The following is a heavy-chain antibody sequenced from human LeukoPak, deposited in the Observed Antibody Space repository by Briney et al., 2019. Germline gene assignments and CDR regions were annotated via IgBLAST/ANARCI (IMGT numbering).Heavy chain of an antibody. CDR1: GFSLSTMGRC. Sequence: SGPALVKPTQTLTLTCTFSGFSLSTMGRCVSWIRQPPGKALEWLARILWDDDKYYSTSLKTRLTISKDTSKHQVVLTMTYMDPVDTATYYCARIAKKSYYDSSGYFDYWGQGTLVTVSS. D-gene: IGHD3-22*01. CDR2: ILWDDDK. CDR3: ARIAKKSYYDSSGYFDY. J-gene: IGHJ4*02. V-gene: IGHV2-70*11.